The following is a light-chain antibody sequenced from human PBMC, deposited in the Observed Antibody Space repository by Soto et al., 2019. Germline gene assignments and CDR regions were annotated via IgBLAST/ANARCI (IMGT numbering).Light chain of an antibody. Sequence: QSALTQPPSVSGTPGQRVSISCSGDSSTFANNYVHWYQQVPGAAPKLLIYRSDQRPSGVPERFSGSKSGTSASLTISGLRPEHEAQYYCAAYTGNWNGPVFGGGTKVTVL. CDR2: RSD. CDR1: SSTFANNY. V-gene: IGLV1-47*01. J-gene: IGLJ2*01. CDR3: AAYTGNWNGPV.